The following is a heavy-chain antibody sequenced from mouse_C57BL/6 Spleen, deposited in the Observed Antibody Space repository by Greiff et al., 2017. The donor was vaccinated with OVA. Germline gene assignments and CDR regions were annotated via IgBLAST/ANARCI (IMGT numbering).Heavy chain of an antibody. CDR2: IYPRSGNT. CDR3: ARSSYGSSYAYFDV. CDR1: GYTFTSYG. D-gene: IGHD1-1*01. Sequence: VQLQQSGAELARPGASVKLSCKASGYTFTSYGISWVKQRTGQGLEWIGEIYPRSGNTYYNEKFKGKATLTADKSSSTAYMELRSLTSEDSAVYFCARSSYGSSYAYFDVWGTGTTVTVSS. J-gene: IGHJ1*03. V-gene: IGHV1-81*01.